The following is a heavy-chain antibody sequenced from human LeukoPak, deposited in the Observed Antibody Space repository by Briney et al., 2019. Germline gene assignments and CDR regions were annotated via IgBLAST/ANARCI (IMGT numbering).Heavy chain of an antibody. J-gene: IGHJ4*02. D-gene: IGHD1-26*01. CDR3: ARSIIVGATKYFDY. V-gene: IGHV3-11*01. Sequence: PGGSLRLSCAASGFTFSDYYMSWIRQAPGKGLEWVSYISSSGSTIYYADSVKGRFTISRDNAKNSLYLQMNSLRAEDTAVYYCARSIIVGATKYFDYWGQGTLVTVSS. CDR2: ISSSGSTI. CDR1: GFTFSDYY.